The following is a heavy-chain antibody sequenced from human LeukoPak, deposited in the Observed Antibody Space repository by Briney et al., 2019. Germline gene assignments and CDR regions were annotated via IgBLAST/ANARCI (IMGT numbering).Heavy chain of an antibody. Sequence: SETLSLTCAVYGGSFSGYYWSWIRQPAGKGLEWIGRIYTSGSTNYNASLKSRVTMSVDTSKNQFSLKLSTVSAADTAVYYCARDFPSSPNAFDIWGQGKMVTVSS. J-gene: IGHJ3*02. V-gene: IGHV4-4*07. CDR3: ARDFPSSPNAFDI. D-gene: IGHD6-13*01. CDR2: IYTSGST. CDR1: GGSFSGYY.